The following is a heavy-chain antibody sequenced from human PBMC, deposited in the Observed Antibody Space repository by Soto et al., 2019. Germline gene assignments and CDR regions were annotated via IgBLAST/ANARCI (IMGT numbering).Heavy chain of an antibody. CDR3: ARDLRGGLVLWFGEFLI. V-gene: IGHV3-30-3*01. CDR1: GCTFSSYA. CDR2: ISYDGSKK. Sequence: WGSLRLSCAASGCTFSSYAMHWGRQAPGKGLEWVSVISYDGSKKYYSYSVKGRFPITRDNSKNTLYLQMNSLRAADTAVYYCARDLRGGLVLWFGEFLIWGQGTMVTVSS. D-gene: IGHD3-10*01. J-gene: IGHJ3*02.